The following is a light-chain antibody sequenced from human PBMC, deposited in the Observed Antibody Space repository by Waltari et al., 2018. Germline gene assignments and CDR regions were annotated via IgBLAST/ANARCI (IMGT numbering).Light chain of an antibody. J-gene: IGKJ4*01. V-gene: IGKV3-11*01. CDR1: QPVNIF. CDR2: DSS. Sequence: EIVLTQSPATLSLSPGERATLSCRASQPVNIFLAWYQHKPGQAPSLLIYDSSTRATGIPARFSGSGSGTDFTLTISSLEPEDFAVYHCHQYGSSPHTFGGGTKVEIE. CDR3: HQYGSSPHT.